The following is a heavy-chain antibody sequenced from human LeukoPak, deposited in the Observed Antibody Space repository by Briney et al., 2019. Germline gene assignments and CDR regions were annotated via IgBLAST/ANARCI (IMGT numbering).Heavy chain of an antibody. Sequence: LQGRVTVTTDTSTSTAYMELRSLTSDDTAIYYCAREGGIVATTAFDYWGQGTLVTVSS. D-gene: IGHD5-12*01. V-gene: IGHV1-18*01. J-gene: IGHJ4*02. CDR3: AREGGIVATTAFDY.